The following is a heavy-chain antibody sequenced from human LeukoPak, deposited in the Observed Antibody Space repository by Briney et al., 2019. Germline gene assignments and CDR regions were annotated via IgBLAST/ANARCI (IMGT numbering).Heavy chain of an antibody. Sequence: PSETLSLTCSVSGNSISSGHYWGWIRHPPGKGLEWIGSIDLSGTTYYNPSLKSRVTISVDTSKNQFSLKLSSVTAADTAVYFCARIFILSGFSSYFDHWGQGTLVTVSS. D-gene: IGHD3-9*01. CDR3: ARIFILSGFSSYFDH. J-gene: IGHJ4*02. CDR1: GNSISSGHY. V-gene: IGHV4-38-2*02. CDR2: IDLSGTT.